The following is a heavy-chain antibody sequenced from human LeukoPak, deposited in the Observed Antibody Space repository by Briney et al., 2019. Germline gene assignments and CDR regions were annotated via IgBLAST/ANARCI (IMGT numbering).Heavy chain of an antibody. Sequence: PGGSLRLSCAASGFTFDDYTMHWARQAPGKGLEWVSLISWDGGSTYYADSVKGRFTISRDNSKNSLYLQMNSLRTEDTALYYCAKSKTAVTTGYLDYWGQGTLVTVSS. CDR3: AKSKTAVTTGYLDY. CDR1: GFTFDDYT. D-gene: IGHD4-17*01. J-gene: IGHJ4*02. CDR2: ISWDGGST. V-gene: IGHV3-43*01.